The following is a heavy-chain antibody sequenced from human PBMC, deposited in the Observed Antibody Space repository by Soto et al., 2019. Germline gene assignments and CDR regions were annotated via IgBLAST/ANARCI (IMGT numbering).Heavy chain of an antibody. V-gene: IGHV3-23*01. CDR3: AKVTSARVFYFGLDV. D-gene: IGHD2-2*01. CDR2: ISGSAGRT. CDR1: GFTFTSYA. J-gene: IGHJ6*02. Sequence: QSGGSLRLSCAASGFTFTSYAMSWVRQAPGKGLEWVAIISGSAGRTYYADSVKGRFTISRDNFKNTLYLQMNSLRAEDTAVYHCAKVTSARVFYFGLDVWGQGTTVTVSS.